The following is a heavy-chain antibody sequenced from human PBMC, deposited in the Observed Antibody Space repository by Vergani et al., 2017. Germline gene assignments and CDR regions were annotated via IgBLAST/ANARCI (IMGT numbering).Heavy chain of an antibody. D-gene: IGHD2-21*01. CDR3: TRHVPCGDGACLHFDH. Sequence: EVMLVQSGAEVKKPGESLKISCKYSESSFISNEIAWVRQMSGKGLQWMWNINPIDSKIAFSPSFQGQAIMSLDKSITTAYLQWRSLKASDTAIYYCTRHVPCGDGACLHFDHWGQGTQVTVSS. V-gene: IGHV5-51*01. CDR2: INPIDSKI. CDR1: ESSFISNE. J-gene: IGHJ4*02.